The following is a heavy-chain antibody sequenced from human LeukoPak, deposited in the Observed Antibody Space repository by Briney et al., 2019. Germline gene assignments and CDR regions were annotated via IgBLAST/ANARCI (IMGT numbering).Heavy chain of an antibody. J-gene: IGHJ4*02. Sequence: APVKVSCKTSGYTFSNFGINWVRQAPGQGLEWMGWISGKKVNPNYGQKFQGRFTVTTESSPSTAYMELRNLRFDDTAVYYCARDGTGTDDYWGQGTLVTVSS. CDR3: ARDGTGTDDY. D-gene: IGHD1-1*01. V-gene: IGHV1-18*01. CDR1: GYTFSNFG. CDR2: ISGKKVNP.